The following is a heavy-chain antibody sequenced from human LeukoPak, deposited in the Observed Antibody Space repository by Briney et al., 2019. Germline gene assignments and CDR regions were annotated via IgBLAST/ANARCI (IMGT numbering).Heavy chain of an antibody. V-gene: IGHV3-23*01. D-gene: IGHD5-18*01. CDR1: GFTFSSYA. CDR3: ATNYSYGTGFDN. Sequence: GGSLRLSCTASGFTFSSYAMSWVRQAPGKGLEWVSAISGSGGSTYYADSVKGRFTISRDNSKNTLYLQMNGLRAEDTAVYYXATNYSYGTGFDNWGQGTLVTVSS. J-gene: IGHJ4*02. CDR2: ISGSGGST.